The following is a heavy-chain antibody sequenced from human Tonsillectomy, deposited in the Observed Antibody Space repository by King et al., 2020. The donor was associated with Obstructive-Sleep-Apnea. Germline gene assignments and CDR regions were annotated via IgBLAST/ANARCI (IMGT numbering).Heavy chain of an antibody. V-gene: IGHV3-48*04. CDR1: GFTFTSYS. Sequence: VQLVESGGGLVQPGGSLRLSCAASGFTFTSYSMNWVRQTPGKGLEWISYISAGDNTIYYADSVRGRFTISKDNAKRSVYLQMNSLRVGDTAVYYCASDPFVYPGSATYYDFWGQGTLVTVSS. D-gene: IGHD3-10*01. CDR2: ISAGDNTI. CDR3: ASDPFVYPGSATYYDF. J-gene: IGHJ4*02.